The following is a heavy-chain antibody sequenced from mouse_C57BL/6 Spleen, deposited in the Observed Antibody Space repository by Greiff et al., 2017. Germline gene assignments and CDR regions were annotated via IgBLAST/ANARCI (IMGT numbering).Heavy chain of an antibody. Sequence: EVMLVESGGGLVKPGGSLKLSCAASGFTFSDYGMHWVRQAPEKGLEWVAYISSGSSTIYYADTVKGRFTISRDNAKNTLFLQMTSLRSEDTAMYYCARPIYYDYGEYAMDYWGQGTSVTVSS. CDR1: GFTFSDYG. CDR2: ISSGSSTI. J-gene: IGHJ4*01. V-gene: IGHV5-17*01. CDR3: ARPIYYDYGEYAMDY. D-gene: IGHD2-4*01.